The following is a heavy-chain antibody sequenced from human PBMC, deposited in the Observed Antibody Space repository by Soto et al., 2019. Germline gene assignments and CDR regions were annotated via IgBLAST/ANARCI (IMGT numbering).Heavy chain of an antibody. CDR2: IRQDGSEK. V-gene: IGHV3-7*04. CDR3: AREIVEAREASYFDY. J-gene: IGHJ4*02. CDR1: GGTVSRNW. D-gene: IGHD2-15*01. Sequence: GGSLRLSCVGCGGTVSRNWMTWVHQATGKGLEWVGNIRQDGSEKNYVDSVKGRFTISRDNAKNSLYLQMNSLRAEDTAVYYCAREIVEAREASYFDYWGPGTLVTGSS.